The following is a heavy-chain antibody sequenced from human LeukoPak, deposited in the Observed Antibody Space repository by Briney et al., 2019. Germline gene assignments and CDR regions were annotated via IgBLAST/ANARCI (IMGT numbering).Heavy chain of an antibody. CDR2: IKEDGSEK. CDR1: GFTFRKHW. D-gene: IGHD2-15*01. V-gene: IGHV3-7*01. J-gene: IGHJ4*02. Sequence: GGSLRLSCAAAGFTFRKHWMSWVRQAIGKGLECVAKIKEDGSEKHYVDSVKGRFTISRDNAKNSLYLQMNSLRAEDTAVYYCARDWSYGSPGYWGQGTLVTVSS. CDR3: ARDWSYGSPGY.